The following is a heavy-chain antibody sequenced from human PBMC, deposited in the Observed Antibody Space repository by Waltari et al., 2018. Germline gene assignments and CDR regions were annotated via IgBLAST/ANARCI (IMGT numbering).Heavy chain of an antibody. CDR1: GGSISSSY. D-gene: IGHD5-18*01. V-gene: IGHV4-59*01. J-gene: IGHJ5*02. CDR3: ARGSNVDTAMGYDP. CDR2: IYYSGGT. Sequence: QVQLQESGPGLVKPSETLSLTCTVSGGSISSSYWRWIRRPPGKGLEWIGYIYYSGGTNYNPSLKSRVTISVDTSKNQFSLKLSSVTAADTAVYYCARGSNVDTAMGYDPWGQGTLVTVSS.